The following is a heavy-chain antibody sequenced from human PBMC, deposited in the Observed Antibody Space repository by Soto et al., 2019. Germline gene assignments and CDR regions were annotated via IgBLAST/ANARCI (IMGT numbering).Heavy chain of an antibody. CDR1: GYTFTSYG. CDR2: ISAYNGNT. D-gene: IGHD6-25*01. V-gene: IGHV1-18*01. J-gene: IGHJ6*02. Sequence: GASVKVSCKASGYTFTSYGISWVRQAPGQGLEWMGWISAYNGNTNYAQKLQGRVTMTTDTSTSTAYMELRSLRSDDTAVYYCARVRLQLDYHGMDVWGQGTTVTVSS. CDR3: ARVRLQLDYHGMDV.